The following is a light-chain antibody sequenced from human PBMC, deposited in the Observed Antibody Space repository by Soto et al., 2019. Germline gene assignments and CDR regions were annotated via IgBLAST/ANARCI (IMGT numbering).Light chain of an antibody. J-gene: IGKJ1*01. V-gene: IGKV3-15*01. Sequence: VLTQSPATLSVSLGDSATLSCRASQSVSLSLAWYQMRPGQPPRLLIYGASTRATDIPARFSGSGSGTDFTLTISSLEPEDFAVFYCHQYGISPPTFGPGTKVDIK. CDR1: QSVSLS. CDR2: GAS. CDR3: HQYGISPPT.